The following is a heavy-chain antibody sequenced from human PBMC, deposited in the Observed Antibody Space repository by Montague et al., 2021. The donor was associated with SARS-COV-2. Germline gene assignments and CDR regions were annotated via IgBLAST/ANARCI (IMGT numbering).Heavy chain of an antibody. V-gene: IGHV3-13*04. CDR2: IGTAGDT. CDR1: GFTFSSYD. J-gene: IGHJ5*02. CDR3: ARASYDSSGYYVWFDP. Sequence: SLRLSCPASGFTFSSYDMHWVRQATGKGLEWVSAIGTAGDTYYPGSVKGRFTISRENAKNSLYLQMNSLRAGDTAAYYCARASYDSSGYYVWFDPWGQGTLVTVSS. D-gene: IGHD3-22*01.